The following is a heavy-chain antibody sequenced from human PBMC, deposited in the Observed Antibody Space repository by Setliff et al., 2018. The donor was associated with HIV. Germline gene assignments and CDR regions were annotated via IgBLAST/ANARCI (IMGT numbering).Heavy chain of an antibody. CDR3: TRDLWGDDYYYNNMDV. CDR1: GASITSHN. V-gene: IGHV4-4*07. CDR2: IYTRGNT. D-gene: IGHD2-21*02. J-gene: IGHJ6*03. Sequence: PSETLSLTCSVSGASITSHNWSWIRQAAGKGLEWIGRIYTRGNTNYNPSLRSRVTMSVDTSKNQFSLKVTSVTAADTAVYYCTRDLWGDDYYYNNMDVWGKGTTVTLSS.